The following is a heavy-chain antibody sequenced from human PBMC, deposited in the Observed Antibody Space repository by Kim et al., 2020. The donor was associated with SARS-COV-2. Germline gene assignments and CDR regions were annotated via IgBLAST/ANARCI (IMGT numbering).Heavy chain of an antibody. D-gene: IGHD3-22*01. CDR2: IWYDGSNK. CDR3: AKRGSDSSGYYDY. Sequence: GGSLRLSCAASGFTFSSYAMHWVRQAPGKGLEWVAVIWYDGSNKYYADSVKGRFTISRDNSKSTLYLQMNSLRVEDTAVYYCAKRGSDSSGYYDYWGQGTLVTVSS. J-gene: IGHJ4*02. V-gene: IGHV3-33*06. CDR1: GFTFSSYA.